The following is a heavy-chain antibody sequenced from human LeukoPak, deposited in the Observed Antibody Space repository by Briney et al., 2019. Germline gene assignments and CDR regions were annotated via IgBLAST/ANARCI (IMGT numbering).Heavy chain of an antibody. Sequence: GGSLRLSSAASGFTFSSYGMHWVRQAPGKGLEWVAVIWYDGSNKYYADSVKGRFTISRDNSKNTLYLQMNSLRVEDTAVYYCARDLYADYVWGSFDYWGQGTLVTVSS. CDR1: GFTFSSYG. J-gene: IGHJ4*02. CDR2: IWYDGSNK. CDR3: ARDLYADYVWGSFDY. V-gene: IGHV3-33*01. D-gene: IGHD3-16*01.